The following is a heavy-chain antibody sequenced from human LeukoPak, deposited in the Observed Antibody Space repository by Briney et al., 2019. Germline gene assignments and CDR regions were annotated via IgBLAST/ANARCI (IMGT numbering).Heavy chain of an antibody. V-gene: IGHV1-2*02. CDR1: GYTFTGYY. J-gene: IGHJ4*02. CDR3: ARGVLRFLEWFPSAPFDY. D-gene: IGHD3-3*01. CDR2: INPNSGGT. Sequence: ASVKVSCKASGYTFTGYYMHWVRQAPGQGLEWMGWINPNSGGTNYAQKFQGRVTMTRDTSISTAYIELSRLRSDDTAVYYCARGVLRFLEWFPSAPFDYWGQGTLVTVSS.